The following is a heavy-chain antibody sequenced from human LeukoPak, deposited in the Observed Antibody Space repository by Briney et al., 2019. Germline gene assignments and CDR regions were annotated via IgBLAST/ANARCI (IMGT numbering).Heavy chain of an antibody. V-gene: IGHV4-39*07. CDR1: GGSINSGNYY. J-gene: IGHJ4*02. CDR2: IYYSGST. Sequence: SETLSLTCTVSGGSINSGNYYWSWIRQPPGKGLEWIGSIYYSGSTYYNPSLKGRVTISVDTSKNQFSLKLSSVTAADTAVYYCAREGIAVAGPYFDYWGQGTLVTVSS. D-gene: IGHD6-19*01. CDR3: AREGIAVAGPYFDY.